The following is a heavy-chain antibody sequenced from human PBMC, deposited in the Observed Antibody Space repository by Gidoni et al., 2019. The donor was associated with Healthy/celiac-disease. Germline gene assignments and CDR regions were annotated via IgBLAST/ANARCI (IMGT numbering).Heavy chain of an antibody. D-gene: IGHD6-6*01. CDR1: GGSISSYY. CDR2: IYYSGST. V-gene: IGHV4-59*08. Sequence: QVQLQESGPGLVKPSETLSLTCTVSGGSISSYYWSWIRQPPGKGLEWFGYIYYSGSTNYNPSLKSRVTISVDTSKNQFSLKLSSVTAADTAVYYCARHRRIAAIDYWGQGTLVTVSS. J-gene: IGHJ4*02. CDR3: ARHRRIAAIDY.